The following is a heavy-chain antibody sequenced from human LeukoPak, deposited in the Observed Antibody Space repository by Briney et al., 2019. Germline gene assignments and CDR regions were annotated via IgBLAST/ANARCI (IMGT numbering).Heavy chain of an antibody. D-gene: IGHD2-21*02. Sequence: PGGSLRLSCEASGFPFLNYAMSWVRQAPGKGLQWVSGISGRDDTTYYTDSPEGSTYYTNSAEGRFTISRDNSKNTVYLQIDSLGVEDTAVYYCAKCMSATGVCLNFDSWGQGILVTVSS. CDR3: AKCMSATGVCLNFDS. CDR1: GFPFLNYA. J-gene: IGHJ4*02. V-gene: IGHV3-23*01. CDR2: ISGRDDTTYYTDSPEGST.